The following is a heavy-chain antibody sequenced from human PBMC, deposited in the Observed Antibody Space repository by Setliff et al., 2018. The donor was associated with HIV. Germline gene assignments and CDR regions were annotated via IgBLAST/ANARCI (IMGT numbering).Heavy chain of an antibody. D-gene: IGHD3-10*01. CDR1: SGSISSYY. J-gene: IGHJ4*02. CDR3: ARVKSYYGSGSYYKGRYYFDY. CDR2: IYTSGST. Sequence: SETLSLTCTVSSGSISSYYWSWIRQPPGKGLEWVGYIYTSGSTNYNPSLKSRVTMSLDTSKNQFSLKLSSVTAADTAVYYCARVKSYYGSGSYYKGRYYFDYWGQGTLVTVSS. V-gene: IGHV4-4*09.